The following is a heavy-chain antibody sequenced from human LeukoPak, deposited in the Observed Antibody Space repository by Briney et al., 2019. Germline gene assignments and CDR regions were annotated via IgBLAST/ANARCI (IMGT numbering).Heavy chain of an antibody. V-gene: IGHV4-30-4*01. D-gene: IGHD1-26*01. CDR1: GGSIISGDYY. CDR3: ARLINGSPADY. Sequence: SETLSLTCTVSGGSIISGDYYWSWNRQPPGKGLEWIGYIYYRGNTYYNPSLKSRVTISVDTSKNQFSLKLSSVTAADTAVYYSARLINGSPADYWGQGILVTVSS. J-gene: IGHJ4*02. CDR2: IYYRGNT.